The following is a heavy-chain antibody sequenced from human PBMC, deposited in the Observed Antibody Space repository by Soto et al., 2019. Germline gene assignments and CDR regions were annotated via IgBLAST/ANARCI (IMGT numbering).Heavy chain of an antibody. D-gene: IGHD4-4*01. J-gene: IGHJ5*02. V-gene: IGHV3-30-3*01. CDR1: GFTFSSYA. Sequence: QVQLVESGGGVVQPGRSLRLSCAASGFTFSSYAMHWVRQAPGKGLEWVAVISYDGSNEYYADSVKGRFTISRDNSKNTLYLQMNSLRAEDTAVYYCARGDQYSNYGNWFDPWGQGTLVTVSS. CDR2: ISYDGSNE. CDR3: ARGDQYSNYGNWFDP.